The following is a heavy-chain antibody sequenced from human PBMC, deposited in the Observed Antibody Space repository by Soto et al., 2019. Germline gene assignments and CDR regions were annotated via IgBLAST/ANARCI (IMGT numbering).Heavy chain of an antibody. CDR3: ARDPREVGYGPFDY. CDR1: RFTFSSYA. Sequence: QVQLVESGGGVVQPGRSLRLSCAASRFTFSSYAMHWVRQAPGKGLEWVAVISYDGSNKYYADSVKGRFTICRDNSKNTLYLQMNSVRAEDTAVYYCARDPREVGYGPFDYWGQGTLVTVSS. J-gene: IGHJ4*02. V-gene: IGHV3-30-3*01. D-gene: IGHD5-18*01. CDR2: ISYDGSNK.